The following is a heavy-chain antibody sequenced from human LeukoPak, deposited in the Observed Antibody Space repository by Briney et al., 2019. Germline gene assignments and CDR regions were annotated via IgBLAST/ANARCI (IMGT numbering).Heavy chain of an antibody. CDR2: IIPIFGTA. Sequence: SVKVSCKASGGTFSSYAISWVRQAPEQGLEWMGGIIPIFGTANYAQKFQGRVTITTDESTSTAYMELSSLRSDDTAVYYCARDRSSYYYYYMGVWGKGTTVTVSS. J-gene: IGHJ6*03. CDR1: GGTFSSYA. CDR3: ARDRSSYYYYYMGV. V-gene: IGHV1-69*05. D-gene: IGHD6-13*01.